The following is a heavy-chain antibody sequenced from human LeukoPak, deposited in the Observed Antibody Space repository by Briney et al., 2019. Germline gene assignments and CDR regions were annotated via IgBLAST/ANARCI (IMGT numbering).Heavy chain of an antibody. CDR2: ITRSSSYI. Sequence: GGSLRLSCAVSGFTFSTYSMNWVRQAPGKGLEWVSSITRSSSYIYYADSVKGRFTISRDNAKNSLFLQVNSLRAEDTALYYCATSGSGGNYPLDYWGQGTLVTVSS. V-gene: IGHV3-21*01. CDR1: GFTFSTYS. J-gene: IGHJ4*02. D-gene: IGHD1-26*01. CDR3: ATSGSGGNYPLDY.